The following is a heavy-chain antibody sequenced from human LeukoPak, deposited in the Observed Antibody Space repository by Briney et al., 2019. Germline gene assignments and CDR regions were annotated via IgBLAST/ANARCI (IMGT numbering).Heavy chain of an antibody. Sequence: PSETLSLTCAVSGYSISSGYYWGWIRQPPGKGLEWIGSIYHSGSTYYNPSLKSRVTISVDTSKNQFSLKLSSVTAADTAVYYCARTGRIAGWFDPWGQGTLVTVSS. CDR1: GYSISSGYY. D-gene: IGHD1-20*01. V-gene: IGHV4-38-2*01. CDR2: IYHSGST. J-gene: IGHJ5*02. CDR3: ARTGRIAGWFDP.